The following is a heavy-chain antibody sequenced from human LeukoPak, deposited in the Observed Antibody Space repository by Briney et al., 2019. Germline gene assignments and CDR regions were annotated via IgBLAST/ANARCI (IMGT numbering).Heavy chain of an antibody. CDR1: GFTFSSYG. D-gene: IGHD5-18*01. J-gene: IGHJ4*02. Sequence: QPGGSPRLSCAASGFTFSSYGMHWVRQAPGKGLEWVAFIRYDGSNKYYADSVKGRFTISRDNSKNTLYLQMNSLRAEDTAVYYCAKSPLLQLWSFDYWGQGTLVTVSS. V-gene: IGHV3-30*02. CDR3: AKSPLLQLWSFDY. CDR2: IRYDGSNK.